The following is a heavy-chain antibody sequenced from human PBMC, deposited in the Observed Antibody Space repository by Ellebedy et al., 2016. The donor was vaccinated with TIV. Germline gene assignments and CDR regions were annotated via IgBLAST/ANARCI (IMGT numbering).Heavy chain of an antibody. CDR3: ARGGYYDSNGYPRCDY. D-gene: IGHD3-22*01. V-gene: IGHV3-30*03. CDR2: ISYDGSYK. Sequence: GESLKISXAASGFTLSRYGMHWVRQAPGKGLEWVAAISYDGSYKYYADSVKGRFTISGDNSKNTLSLEMSSLRSEDTAVYYCARGGYYDSNGYPRCDYWGQGILVTVSS. J-gene: IGHJ4*02. CDR1: GFTLSRYG.